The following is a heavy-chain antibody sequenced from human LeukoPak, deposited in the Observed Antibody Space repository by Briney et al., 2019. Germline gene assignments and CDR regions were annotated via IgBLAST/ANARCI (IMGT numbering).Heavy chain of an antibody. Sequence: GGSLRLSCAASGFTFSSYSMNWVRQAPGKGLEWVSSISSSSSYIYYADSVKGRFTISRDNAKNSLYLQMNSLRAEDTAVYYCARESLDGGDYFDYWGQGTLVTVSS. D-gene: IGHD3-3*01. CDR2: ISSSSSYI. V-gene: IGHV3-21*01. CDR1: GFTFSSYS. CDR3: ARESLDGGDYFDY. J-gene: IGHJ4*02.